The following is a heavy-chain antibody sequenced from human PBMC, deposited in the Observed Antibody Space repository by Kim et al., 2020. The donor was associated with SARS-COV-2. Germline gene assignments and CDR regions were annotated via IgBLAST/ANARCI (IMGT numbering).Heavy chain of an antibody. CDR2: LGSSSGDSV. CDR1: GFTFSTYT. V-gene: IGHV3-48*04. Sequence: GGSLRLSCVASGFTFSTYTMIWVRQAPGRGLEWIAHLGSSSGDSVFYADSVKGRFTISRDNAQKSLYLQMNNLGADDPAVYYCARGRGTYYLDYWGQGSL. J-gene: IGHJ4*02. CDR3: ARGRGTYYLDY.